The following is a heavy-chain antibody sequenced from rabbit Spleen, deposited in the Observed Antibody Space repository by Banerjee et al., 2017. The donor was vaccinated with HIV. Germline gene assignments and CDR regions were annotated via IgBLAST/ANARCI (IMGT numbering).Heavy chain of an antibody. V-gene: IGHV1S40*01. D-gene: IGHD1-1*01. CDR1: GFSFSSSHY. CDR3: AKGDSYVRSSSSCSNFSL. CDR2: IVAGSSSRT. Sequence: QSLVESGGDLVKPGASLTLTCTASGFSFSSSHYMHWVRQAPGKGLEWIACIVAGSSSRTWCASWAKGRVNISKISSTTVTLQMTSLTATETAAYFCAKGDSYVRSSSSCSNFSLWGPGTLVTVS. J-gene: IGHJ4*01.